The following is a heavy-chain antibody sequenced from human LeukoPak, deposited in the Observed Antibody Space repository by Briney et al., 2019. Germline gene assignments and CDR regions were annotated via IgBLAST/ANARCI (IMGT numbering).Heavy chain of an antibody. D-gene: IGHD3-10*01. V-gene: IGHV4-59*08. Sequence: PSETLSLTCSVSGDSITGNYWSWIRQTPGKGLEWIGYMYYTGTTDYNPSLKSRGTISLDTPRTQFSLSLSSVTAADTAIYYCARLHFARAEEFDPWGQGILVTVSS. J-gene: IGHJ5*02. CDR3: ARLHFARAEEFDP. CDR1: GDSITGNY. CDR2: MYYTGTT.